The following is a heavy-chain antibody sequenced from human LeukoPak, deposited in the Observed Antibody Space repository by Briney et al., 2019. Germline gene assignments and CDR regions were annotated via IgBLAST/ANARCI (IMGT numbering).Heavy chain of an antibody. D-gene: IGHD2-2*01. CDR3: ARGRGSSTRYLEYFDY. CDR2: IYYSGST. V-gene: IGHV4-39*01. Sequence: PSETLSLTCTVSGGSISSSSYYWGWIRQPPGKGLEWIGSIYYSGSTYYNPSLKSRTTISVDTSKNPFSLKLSSVTAADTAVYYCARGRGSSTRYLEYFDYWGQGTLVTVSS. CDR1: GGSISSSSYY. J-gene: IGHJ4*02.